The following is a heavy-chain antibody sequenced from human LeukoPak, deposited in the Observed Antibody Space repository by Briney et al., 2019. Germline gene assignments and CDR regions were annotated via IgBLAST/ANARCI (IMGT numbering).Heavy chain of an antibody. J-gene: IGHJ4*02. D-gene: IGHD6-13*01. CDR1: GFTFSSYW. Sequence: GGSLRLSCAASGFTFSSYWMDWVRQAPGKGLEWVANINRDGSIKNFVDSVKGRFTISRDNTKNSLSLEINSLRAEDTAVYYCAKDQGTGIAAAGTSHYWGQGTLVTVSS. CDR2: INRDGSIK. CDR3: AKDQGTGIAAAGTSHY. V-gene: IGHV3-7*03.